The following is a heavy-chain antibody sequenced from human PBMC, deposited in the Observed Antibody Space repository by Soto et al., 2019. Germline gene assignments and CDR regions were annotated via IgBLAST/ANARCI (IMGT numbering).Heavy chain of an antibody. J-gene: IGHJ4*02. V-gene: IGHV4-38-2*02. Sequence: SETLSLTCNVSGFSISSGFYWGWVRQPPGKGLEWIGAIYHSGTTYFNPSLKSRVTMAIDTCKNQFSLRLASVAAADTAMYYCARGMNPQDYWGQGTLVTVSS. D-gene: IGHD6-13*01. CDR2: IYHSGTT. CDR1: GFSISSGFY. CDR3: ARGMNPQDY.